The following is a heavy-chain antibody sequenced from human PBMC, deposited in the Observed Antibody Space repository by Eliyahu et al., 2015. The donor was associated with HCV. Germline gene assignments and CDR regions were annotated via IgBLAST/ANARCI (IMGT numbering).Heavy chain of an antibody. Sequence: QLQLQESGPGLVKPSETLSLTCTVSGGSISSSSYYWGWIRQPPGKGLEWIGSIYYSGSTYYNPSLKSRVTISVDTSKNQFSLKLSSVTAADTAVYYCASDLVVPAEDYYGMDVWGQGTTVTVSS. D-gene: IGHD2-2*01. CDR2: IYYSGST. CDR3: ASDLVVPAEDYYGMDV. J-gene: IGHJ6*02. CDR1: GGSISSSSYY. V-gene: IGHV4-39*01.